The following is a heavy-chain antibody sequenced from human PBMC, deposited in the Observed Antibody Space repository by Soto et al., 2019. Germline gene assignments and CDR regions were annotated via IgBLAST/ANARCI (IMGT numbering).Heavy chain of an antibody. CDR1: GFPFNNAW. CDR2: VKSKADGGSG. CDR3: TTDSRTTLPEIRFDY. D-gene: IGHD1-26*01. V-gene: IGHV3-15*07. J-gene: IGHJ4*01. Sequence: ESGGGLVKPGGSLRLSCAASGFPFNNAWINWVRQVPGKGLEWVGRVKSKADGGSGDYAAPVKGRFVVSRDDSKDIVYLLMNSLKIEDTGVYYCTTDSRTTLPEIRFDYWGHGTQVTVSS.